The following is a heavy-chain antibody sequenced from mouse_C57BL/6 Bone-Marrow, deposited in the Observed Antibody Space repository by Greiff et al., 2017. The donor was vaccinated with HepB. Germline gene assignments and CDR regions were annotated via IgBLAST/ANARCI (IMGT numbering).Heavy chain of an antibody. CDR3: ARDYYDYLYAMDY. CDR2: IYPRDGST. Sequence: VKLQESDAELVKPGASVKISCKVSGYTFTDHTIHWMKQRPEQGLEWIGYIYPRDGSTKYNEKFKGKATLTADKSSSTAYMQLNSLTSEDSAVYFCARDYYDYLYAMDYWGQGTSVTVSS. J-gene: IGHJ4*01. CDR1: GYTFTDHT. V-gene: IGHV1-78*01. D-gene: IGHD2-4*01.